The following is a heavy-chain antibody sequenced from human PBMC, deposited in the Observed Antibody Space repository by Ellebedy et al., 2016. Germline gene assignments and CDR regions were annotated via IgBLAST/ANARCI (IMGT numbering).Heavy chain of an antibody. CDR3: VKDRKGPYGEYVFDF. D-gene: IGHD4-17*01. CDR1: GFTFSTYA. J-gene: IGHJ4*02. V-gene: IGHV3-64D*09. CDR2: VSGDGHST. Sequence: GESLKISCSASGFTFSTYAMHWVRQAPGKGLEYVSAVSGDGHSTYYADSLRGRFTVSRDNSKNTLYLQMSSLRADDTAVYFCVKDRKGPYGEYVFDFWGQGTLVTVSS.